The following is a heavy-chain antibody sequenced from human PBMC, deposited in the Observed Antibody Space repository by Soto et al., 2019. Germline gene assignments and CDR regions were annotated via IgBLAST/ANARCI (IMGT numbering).Heavy chain of an antibody. CDR2: ISYDESNK. D-gene: IGHD3-3*02. CDR1: GFTFSSYG. J-gene: IGHJ6*02. Sequence: QVQLVESGGGVVQPGRSLRLSCAASGFTFSSYGMHWVRQAPGKGLEWVAVISYDESNKYYGDSVKGRFTISRDNSQNPLYLQINSLSAEDTAVYYCAKDRLRIRKLYYYGMDVWGQGTTVTVSS. CDR3: AKDRLRIRKLYYYGMDV. V-gene: IGHV3-30*18.